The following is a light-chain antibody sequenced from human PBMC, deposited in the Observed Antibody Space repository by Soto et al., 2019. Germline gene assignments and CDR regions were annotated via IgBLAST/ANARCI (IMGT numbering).Light chain of an antibody. CDR2: DVS. CDR3: SSYTGSSTYV. J-gene: IGLJ1*01. CDR1: SSDVGGYNY. V-gene: IGLV2-14*03. Sequence: FALTQPASVSGSPGQSITISCTGTSSDVGGYNYVSWYQQHPGKAPKLMIYDVSNRPSGVSNRFSGSKSGNTASLTISGLQTEDESDYYCSSYTGSSTYVFGTGTKLTVL.